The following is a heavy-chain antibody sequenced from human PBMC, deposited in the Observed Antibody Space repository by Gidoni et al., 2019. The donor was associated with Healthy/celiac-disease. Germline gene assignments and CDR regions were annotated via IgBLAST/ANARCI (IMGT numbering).Heavy chain of an antibody. J-gene: IGHJ6*02. CDR1: GGTFSSYA. CDR2: IIPIFGTA. Sequence: VQLVQSGAEVKKPGSSVKVSCKASGGTFSSYALRWVPQAPGQGLEWMGGIIPIFGTANYAQKFQGRVTITADESTSTAYMELSSLRSEDTAVYYCARLRSDCTNGVCFPYYYYGMDVWGQGTTVTVSS. CDR3: ARLRSDCTNGVCFPYYYYGMDV. D-gene: IGHD2-8*01. V-gene: IGHV1-69*01.